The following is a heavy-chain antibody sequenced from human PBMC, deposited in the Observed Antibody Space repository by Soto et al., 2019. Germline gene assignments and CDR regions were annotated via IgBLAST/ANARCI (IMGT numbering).Heavy chain of an antibody. V-gene: IGHV3-30-3*01. CDR2: ISYDGSNK. CDR1: GFTFSSYA. CDR3: ARAPHYDSSGYYGAFGY. Sequence: GGSLRLSCAASGFTFSSYAMHWVRQAPGKGLEWVAVISYDGSNKYYADSVKGRFTISRDNSKKTLYLQMNSLRAEDTAVYYCARAPHYDSSGYYGAFGYWGQGTLVTVSS. J-gene: IGHJ4*02. D-gene: IGHD3-22*01.